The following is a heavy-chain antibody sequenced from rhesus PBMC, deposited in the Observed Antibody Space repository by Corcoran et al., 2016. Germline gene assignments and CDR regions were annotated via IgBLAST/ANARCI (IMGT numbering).Heavy chain of an antibody. Sequence: QVQLQESGPGLVKPSETLSLTCAVSGGSFSSYWWSWIRQPPGKGLEWIGEINGNRGSTNYNTSLKSRVNVSKDASKNQVSLNRSTVTAADPAVYYCARGYSWNNVGWYFDLWGPGTPITISS. V-gene: IGHV4-80*01. CDR3: ARGYSWNNVGWYFDL. CDR2: INGNRGST. J-gene: IGHJ2*01. D-gene: IGHD1-20*01. CDR1: GGSFSSYW.